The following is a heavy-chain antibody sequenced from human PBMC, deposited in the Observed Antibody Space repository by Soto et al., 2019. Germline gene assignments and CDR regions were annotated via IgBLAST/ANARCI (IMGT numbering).Heavy chain of an antibody. CDR3: ARGWGIAAPGPNWFDP. J-gene: IGHJ5*02. Sequence: SVKVSCKASGYSLSGYYLHWVRQAPGQGPEWMGWINPNSGGTKYVQKFQGRVTMTRDTSISTVYLELSRLRSDDTAVYYCARGWGIAAPGPNWFDPWGQGTLVTVSS. CDR1: GYSLSGYY. CDR2: INPNSGGT. D-gene: IGHD6-13*01. V-gene: IGHV1-2*02.